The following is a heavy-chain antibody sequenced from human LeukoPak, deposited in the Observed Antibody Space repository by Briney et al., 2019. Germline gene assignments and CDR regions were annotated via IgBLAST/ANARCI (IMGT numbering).Heavy chain of an antibody. CDR3: ARDYYYDSSGYTDAFDI. J-gene: IGHJ3*02. CDR1: GFNFDDYG. CDR2: VNWKGGST. Sequence: GSLRLSCAASGFNFDDYGMGWVRQAPGKGLEWVSGVNWKGGSTTYADSVKGRFTISRDNAKNSLYMQMNSLRAEDTALYHCARDYYYDSSGYTDAFDIWGQGTMVTVSS. V-gene: IGHV3-20*01. D-gene: IGHD3-22*01.